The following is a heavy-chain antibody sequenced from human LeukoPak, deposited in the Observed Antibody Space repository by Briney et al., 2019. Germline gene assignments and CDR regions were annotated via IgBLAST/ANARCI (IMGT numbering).Heavy chain of an antibody. CDR3: AKEYGYDYNYFYSMDV. CDR2: ITSSGTYI. Sequence: GGSLRLSCAASGFTFSNYNMNWVRQAPGKVLEWVSSITSSGTYIFYADSVKGRFTISRDNAKNSLYLQMNSLGPEDTAVYFCAKEYGYDYNYFYSMDVWGKGTTVTISS. V-gene: IGHV3-21*01. J-gene: IGHJ6*03. D-gene: IGHD1-1*01. CDR1: GFTFSNYN.